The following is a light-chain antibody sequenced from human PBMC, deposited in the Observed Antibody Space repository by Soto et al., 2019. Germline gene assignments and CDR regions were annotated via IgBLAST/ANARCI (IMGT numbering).Light chain of an antibody. Sequence: QSVLTQPPSVSGAPGQRVTISCTGSSSNIGAGYDVRWYQQLPGTAPKLLIYGNSNRPSGVPDRFSGSKSGTSASLAITGLQAEDEADYYCQSYDSSHYVFGTGTQLTVL. CDR2: GNS. V-gene: IGLV1-40*01. CDR1: SSNIGAGYD. J-gene: IGLJ1*01. CDR3: QSYDSSHYV.